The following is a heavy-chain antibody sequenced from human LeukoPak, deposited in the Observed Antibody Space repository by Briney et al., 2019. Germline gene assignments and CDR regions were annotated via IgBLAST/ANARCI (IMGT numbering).Heavy chain of an antibody. J-gene: IGHJ5*02. CDR1: GYTFTSYD. Sequence: ASVKVSCKASGYTFTSYDINWVRQAAGQGLEWMGWMYPNSGNSGYAPKFQGRVTITRNTSMSTAYMELSSLRSEDTAVYYCARGARRNYYGSGSYSPYNWFEPGAQGTLVTVSS. CDR2: MYPNSGNS. D-gene: IGHD3-10*01. V-gene: IGHV1-8*01. CDR3: ARGARRNYYGSGSYSPYNWFEP.